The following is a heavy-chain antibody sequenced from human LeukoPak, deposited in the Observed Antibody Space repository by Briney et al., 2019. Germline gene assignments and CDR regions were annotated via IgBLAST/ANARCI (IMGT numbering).Heavy chain of an antibody. CDR1: GGSISSGDYY. V-gene: IGHV4-30-4*01. J-gene: IGHJ3*02. CDR2: IYYNGST. Sequence: PSETLSLTCTVSGGSISSGDYYWSWIRQPPGKDLEWIGYIYYNGSTYYNPSLKSRVTISVDTSKNQFSLRLSSVTAADTAVYYCARARPTYCGGDCSFWSYAFDIWGQGTMVTVSS. CDR3: ARARPTYCGGDCSFWSYAFDI. D-gene: IGHD2-21*01.